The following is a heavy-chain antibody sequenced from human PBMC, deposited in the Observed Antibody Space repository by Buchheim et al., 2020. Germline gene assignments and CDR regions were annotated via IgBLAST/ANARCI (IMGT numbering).Heavy chain of an antibody. J-gene: IGHJ4*02. V-gene: IGHV4-4*02. Sequence: VQLQESGPGLVKPSGTLSLSCEASDGAISSNKWWSWVRRPPGQGLEWIGEIHASGTTNYNPSLTIRVSISIAKSKNHLSLELRSVTAADTGLYLCAREVYGASYALDSWGQGTL. CDR3: AREVYGASYALDS. D-gene: IGHD1-26*01. CDR2: IHASGTT. CDR1: DGAISSNKW.